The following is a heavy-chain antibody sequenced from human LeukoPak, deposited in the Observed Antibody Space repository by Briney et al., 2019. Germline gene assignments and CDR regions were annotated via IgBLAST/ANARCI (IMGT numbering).Heavy chain of an antibody. CDR3: AKIRFGEFKYFDY. D-gene: IGHD3-10*01. V-gene: IGHV3-23*01. CDR2: ISGRDGST. CDR1: GFTFSSYV. J-gene: IGHJ4*02. Sequence: PGGSLRLSCAASGFTFSSYVMSWVRQAPGKGLEWVSAISGRDGSTYYADSVKGRFTISRDNSKNTLYLQMNSLRAEDTAVYYCAKIRFGEFKYFDYWGQGTLVTVPS.